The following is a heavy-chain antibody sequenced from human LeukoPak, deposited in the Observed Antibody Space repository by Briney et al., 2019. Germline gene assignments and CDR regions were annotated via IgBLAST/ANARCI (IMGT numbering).Heavy chain of an antibody. D-gene: IGHD6-19*01. V-gene: IGHV3-30-3*01. CDR2: ISYDGSSK. CDR3: ARGHAQWLFKTQADY. CDR1: GFTFSSYA. Sequence: GRSLRLSCAASGFTFSSYAMHWVRQAPGKGLEWVAVISYDGSSKYYADSVKGRFTISRDNSKNTLYLQMNSLRAGDTAVYYCARGHAQWLFKTQADYWGQGTLVTVSS. J-gene: IGHJ4*02.